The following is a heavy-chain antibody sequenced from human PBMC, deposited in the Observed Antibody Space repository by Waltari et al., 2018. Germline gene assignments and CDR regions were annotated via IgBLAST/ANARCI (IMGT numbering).Heavy chain of an antibody. CDR2: INANNGDT. V-gene: IGHV1-2*06. D-gene: IGHD3-3*01. CDR3: AKGGPAIFGVLNTKRFDC. J-gene: IGHJ4*02. Sequence: QVQLVQSGAEVKKPGASVKVSCKASGYTFTDYYVHWVRQAPGQGLEWIVRINANNGDTDYAQKFQGRVTMTMDTSLDTADMELSRLRSDDTAEYYCAKGGPAIFGVLNTKRFDCWGQGTPVTVSS. CDR1: GYTFTDYY.